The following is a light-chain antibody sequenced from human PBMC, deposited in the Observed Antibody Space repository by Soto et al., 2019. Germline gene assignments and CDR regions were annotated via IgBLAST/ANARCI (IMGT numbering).Light chain of an antibody. CDR3: QQYGRLPLT. CDR1: QSISSSY. V-gene: IGKV3-20*01. Sequence: EIVLTQSPGTLSLSPGERATLSCRASQSISSSYLAWYQQKPGQAPRLLIYDTSSRATGIPDRFSGSGSGTDFTLTISRLEPEDFAVYYCQQYGRLPLTFGGGTKVEIK. J-gene: IGKJ4*01. CDR2: DTS.